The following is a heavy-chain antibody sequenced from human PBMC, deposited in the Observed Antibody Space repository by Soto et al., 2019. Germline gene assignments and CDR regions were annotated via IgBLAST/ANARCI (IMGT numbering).Heavy chain of an antibody. CDR2: IIPIFGTA. CDR3: ARGIAAAGYYYYYGMDV. J-gene: IGHJ6*02. D-gene: IGHD6-13*01. V-gene: IGHV1-69*06. CDR1: GGTFSSYS. Sequence: SVKVSCKASGGTFSSYSISWVRQAPGQGLEWMGGIIPIFGTANYAQKFQGRVTITADKSTSTAYMELSSLRSEDTAVYYCARGIAAAGYYYYYGMDVWGQGTTVTVSS.